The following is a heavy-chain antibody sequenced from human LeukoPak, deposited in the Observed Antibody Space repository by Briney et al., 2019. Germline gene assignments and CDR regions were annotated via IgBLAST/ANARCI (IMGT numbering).Heavy chain of an antibody. D-gene: IGHD6-6*01. V-gene: IGHV3-43D*03. CDR2: VSWDGGTT. CDR1: GFTFDNYA. CDR3: AKDFSEFSSSSGFDY. J-gene: IGHJ4*01. Sequence: PGGSLRLSCAASGFTFDNYAMHWVRQVPGKGLEWVSVVSWDGGTTYVADSVKGRFTMSRDKSANSLFLEMNSLRIEDTALYYCAKDFSEFSSSSGFDYWGQGTLVTVSS.